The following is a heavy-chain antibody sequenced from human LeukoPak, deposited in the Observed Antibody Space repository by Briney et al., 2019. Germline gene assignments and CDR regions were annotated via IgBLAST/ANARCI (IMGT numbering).Heavy chain of an antibody. J-gene: IGHJ6*03. CDR2: ISAYNGNT. D-gene: IGHD3-22*01. CDR1: GYTFTSYG. Sequence: ASVKVSCKASGYTFTSYGISWVRQAPGQGPEWMGRISAYNGNTNYAQKLQGRVTMTTDTSTCTAYMDLRSLRSDDTAVYYCARSSSGHYAPLFAYYYYYYMDVWGKGTTVTVSS. CDR3: ARSSSGHYAPLFAYYYYYYMDV. V-gene: IGHV1-18*01.